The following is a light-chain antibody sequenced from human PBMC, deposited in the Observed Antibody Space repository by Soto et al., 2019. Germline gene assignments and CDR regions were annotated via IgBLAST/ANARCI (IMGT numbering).Light chain of an antibody. Sequence: QSVLTQPASVSGSPGQSITISCTGTSSDVGGYNYVSWYQQHPGKAPKLMIYDVSNRPSGVSNRFSGSKSGNTASLTISGLQAEDGADYYCSSYTSSRTSVFGTGTKVTVL. V-gene: IGLV2-14*01. J-gene: IGLJ1*01. CDR1: SSDVGGYNY. CDR2: DVS. CDR3: SSYTSSRTSV.